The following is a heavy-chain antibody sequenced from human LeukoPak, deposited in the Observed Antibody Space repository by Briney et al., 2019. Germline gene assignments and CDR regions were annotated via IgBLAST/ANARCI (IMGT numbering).Heavy chain of an antibody. CDR1: GYTSTSYG. CDR2: ISAYNGNT. V-gene: IGHV1-18*01. D-gene: IGHD3-10*01. J-gene: IGHJ4*02. CDR3: ARAPLLWFGELCYFDY. Sequence: ASVKVSCKASGYTSTSYGISWVRQAPGQGLEWMGWISAYNGNTNYAQKLQGRVTMTTDPSTSITNMELRSMRSADTAVYYCARAPLLWFGELCYFDYWGQGTLVTVSS.